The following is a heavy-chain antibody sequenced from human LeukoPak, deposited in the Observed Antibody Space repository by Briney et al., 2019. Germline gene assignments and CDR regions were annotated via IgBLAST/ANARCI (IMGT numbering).Heavy chain of an antibody. Sequence: GRSLRLSCAASGFTFSSYAMHWVRQAPGKGLEWVAVISYDGSNKCYADSVKGRFTISRDNSKNTLYLQMNSLRAEDTAVYYCARDRGRYSYGRFDPWGQGTLVTVSS. CDR2: ISYDGSNK. D-gene: IGHD5-18*01. V-gene: IGHV3-30-3*01. CDR1: GFTFSSYA. J-gene: IGHJ5*02. CDR3: ARDRGRYSYGRFDP.